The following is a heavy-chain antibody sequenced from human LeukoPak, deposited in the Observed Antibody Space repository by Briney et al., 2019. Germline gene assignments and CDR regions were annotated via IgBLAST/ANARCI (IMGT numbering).Heavy chain of an antibody. CDR2: IKNKPDGGTT. CDR3: TVVNYGSGSYPLGY. D-gene: IGHD3-10*01. V-gene: IGHV3-15*01. CDR1: GFTFDDYG. Sequence: PGGSLRLSCAASGFTFDDYGMSWVRQAPGKGLEWVGRIKNKPDGGTTDYAAPVQGRFTISRDDSKNTLSLQMNSLKAEDTAVYYCTVVNYGSGSYPLGYWGQGTLVTVSS. J-gene: IGHJ4*02.